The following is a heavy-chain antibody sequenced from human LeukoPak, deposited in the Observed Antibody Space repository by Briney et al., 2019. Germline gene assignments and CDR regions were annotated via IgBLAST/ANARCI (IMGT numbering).Heavy chain of an antibody. D-gene: IGHD3-22*01. CDR3: ARSSGYSPDY. CDR1: GYSISSGYY. V-gene: IGHV4-38-2*02. J-gene: IGHJ4*02. CDR2: IYHSGST. Sequence: PSETLSLTCTVSGYSISSGYYWGWIRQLPGKGLEWIGSIYHSGSTYYNPSLKSRVTISVDTSKNQFSLKLSSVTAADTAVYYCARSSGYSPDYWGQGTLVTVSS.